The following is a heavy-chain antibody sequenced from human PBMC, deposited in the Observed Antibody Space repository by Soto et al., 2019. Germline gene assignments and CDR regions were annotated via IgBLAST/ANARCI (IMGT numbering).Heavy chain of an antibody. V-gene: IGHV1-69*06. J-gene: IGHJ4*02. D-gene: IGHD6-6*01. CDR2: IIPIFGTA. Sequence: SVKVSCKASGGTFSSYAISWVRQAPGQGLEWMGGIIPIFGTANYAQKFQGRVTITADKSTSTAYMELSSLRSEDTAVYYCASVSSIAARRGSDPAAAGTGRFDYWGQGTLVIVSS. CDR1: GGTFSSYA. CDR3: ASVSSIAARRGSDPAAAGTGRFDY.